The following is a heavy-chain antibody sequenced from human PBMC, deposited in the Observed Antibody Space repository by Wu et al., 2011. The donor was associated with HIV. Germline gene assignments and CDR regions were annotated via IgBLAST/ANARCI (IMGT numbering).Heavy chain of an antibody. V-gene: IGHV1-69*06. CDR2: IIPMFDTA. CDR1: GGTFTSYA. D-gene: IGHD4-17*01. Sequence: QVQLVQSGAEVKKPGSSVKVSCKASGGTFTSYAVSWVRLTPGQGLEWMGRIIPMFDTANYAQNFQSRLTITADKSTTTAYMELSSLRSEDTAVYYCAREAWAPLLTTNRYFDLWGRGSLVTVSS. CDR3: AREAWAPLLTTNRYFDL. J-gene: IGHJ2*01.